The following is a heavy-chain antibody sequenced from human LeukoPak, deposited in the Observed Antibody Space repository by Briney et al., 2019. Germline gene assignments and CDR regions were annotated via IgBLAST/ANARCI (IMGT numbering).Heavy chain of an antibody. J-gene: IGHJ4*02. V-gene: IGHV4-34*01. CDR2: INHSGST. CDR3: ARGSGGYSYGDFDY. CDR1: GGSFSGYY. D-gene: IGHD5-18*01. Sequence: SETLSLTCAVYGGSFSGYYWSWIRQPPGKGLEWIGEINHSGSTNYNPSLKSRVTISVDTSKNQFSLKLSSVTAADTAVYYCARGSGGYSYGDFDYWGQGTLVTVSS.